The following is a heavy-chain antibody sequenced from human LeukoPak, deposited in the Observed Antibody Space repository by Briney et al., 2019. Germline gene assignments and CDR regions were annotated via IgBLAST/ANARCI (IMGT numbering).Heavy chain of an antibody. J-gene: IGHJ5*02. D-gene: IGHD3-22*01. CDR2: IYYSGST. Sequence: SETLSLTCTVSGGSISSGGYYWSWIRQHPGTGLEWIGYIYYSGSTYYNPSLKSRVTISVDTSKNQFSLKLSSVTAADTAVYYCAGWALYYYDSSGYYPWGQGTLVTVSS. V-gene: IGHV4-31*03. CDR3: AGWALYYYDSSGYYP. CDR1: GGSISSGGYY.